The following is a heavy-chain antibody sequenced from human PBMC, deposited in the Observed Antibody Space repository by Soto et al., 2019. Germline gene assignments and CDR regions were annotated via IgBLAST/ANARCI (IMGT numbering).Heavy chain of an antibody. D-gene: IGHD4-17*01. CDR2: MNPNSGNT. CDR1: GYTFTSYD. Sequence: QVQLVQSGAEVKKPGASVKVSCEASGYTFTSYDINWVRQATGQGLEWMGWMNPNSGNTGYAQRFQGRVTMTRNTSISTAYMELRSLRSEDTAVYYCAGSTNDYGDRHWGQGALVTVSS. V-gene: IGHV1-8*01. CDR3: AGSTNDYGDRH. J-gene: IGHJ4*02.